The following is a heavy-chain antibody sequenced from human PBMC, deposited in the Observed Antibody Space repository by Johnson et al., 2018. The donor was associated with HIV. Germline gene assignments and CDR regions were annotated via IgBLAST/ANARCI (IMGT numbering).Heavy chain of an antibody. CDR1: GFTVSSYG. CDR2: ISYDGSNK. J-gene: IGHJ3*02. Sequence: VQLVESGGGLVQPGGSLRLSCAASGFTVSSYGMHWVRQAPGKGLEWVAVISYDGSNKYYADSVKGRFTISRDNSKNTLYLQMNSLRAEDTAVYYCVRDAFDYRDASGRFGGAGFDIWGQGTVVTVSS. D-gene: IGHD3-16*01. V-gene: IGHV3-30*03. CDR3: VRDAFDYRDASGRFGGAGFDI.